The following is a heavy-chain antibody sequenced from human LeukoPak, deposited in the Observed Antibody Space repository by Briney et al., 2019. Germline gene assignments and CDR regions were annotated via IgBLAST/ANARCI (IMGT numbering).Heavy chain of an antibody. CDR3: AREGISGSYSSK. CDR2: INPNSGGT. CDR1: GYTFLDYY. V-gene: IGHV1-2*02. D-gene: IGHD1-26*01. J-gene: IGHJ4*02. Sequence: ASVKVSCKASGYTFLDYYMHWVRQAPGQGLEWMGWINPNSGGTNYAQKFQGRVTVTRDTSISTVYMDLSGLRSDDTAVYYCAREGISGSYSSKWGQGTLVTVSS.